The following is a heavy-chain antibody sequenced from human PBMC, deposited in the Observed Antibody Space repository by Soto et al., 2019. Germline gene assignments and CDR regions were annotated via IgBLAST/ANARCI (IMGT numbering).Heavy chain of an antibody. J-gene: IGHJ6*02. CDR2: IDPSDSYT. V-gene: IGHV5-10-1*01. CDR3: ARHEPKVIANYYYYYGMDV. D-gene: IGHD2-21*01. CDR1: GYSFTSYW. Sequence: PGESLKISCKGSGYSFTSYWISWVRQMPGKGLEWMGRIDPSDSYTNYSPSFQGHVTISADKSISTAYLQWSSLKASDTAMYYCARHEPKVIANYYYYYGMDVWGQGTTVTV.